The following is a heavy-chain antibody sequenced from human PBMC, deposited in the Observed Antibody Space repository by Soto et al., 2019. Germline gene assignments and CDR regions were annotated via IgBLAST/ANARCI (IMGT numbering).Heavy chain of an antibody. Sequence: GESLKISCRVSGYSFASYWIAWVRQMPGKGLEWMGIIYPGDSDTRYSPSFDGQVTISADKSISTAYLRWSSLKASDTAMYYCARPLTVTYFDYWGQGTLVTVSS. CDR2: IYPGDSDT. J-gene: IGHJ4*02. D-gene: IGHD4-17*01. CDR3: ARPLTVTYFDY. V-gene: IGHV5-51*01. CDR1: GYSFASYW.